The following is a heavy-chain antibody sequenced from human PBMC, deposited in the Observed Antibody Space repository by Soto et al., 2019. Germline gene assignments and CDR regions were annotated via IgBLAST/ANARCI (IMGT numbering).Heavy chain of an antibody. CDR2: IFSNDEK. V-gene: IGHV2-26*01. CDR3: ARISLVPYYYGMDV. D-gene: IGHD2-8*02. J-gene: IGHJ6*02. CDR1: GFSLSNARMG. Sequence: SGPTLVNPTETLTLTCTVSGFSLSNARMGVSWIRQPPGKALEWLAHIFSNDEKSYSTSLKSRLTISKDTSKSQVVLTMTNMDPVDTATYYCARISLVPYYYGMDVWGQGTTVTVSS.